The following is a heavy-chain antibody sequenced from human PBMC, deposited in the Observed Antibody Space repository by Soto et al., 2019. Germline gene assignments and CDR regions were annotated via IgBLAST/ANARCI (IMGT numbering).Heavy chain of an antibody. CDR3: ARQGYTSGRVNWFDP. V-gene: IGHV4-39*01. CDR1: GGSIGSGSYF. D-gene: IGHD5-18*01. Sequence: PSETLSLTCTVSGGSIGSGSYFWGWIRQPPGKGLEWIGSMHYSGTTYYSPSLKSRVTISGDTSKNYFSLKLSSVTAADTAVYYCARQGYTSGRVNWFDPWGQGTLVTVSS. CDR2: MHYSGTT. J-gene: IGHJ5*02.